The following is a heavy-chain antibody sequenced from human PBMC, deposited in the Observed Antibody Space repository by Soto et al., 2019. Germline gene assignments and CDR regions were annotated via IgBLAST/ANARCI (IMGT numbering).Heavy chain of an antibody. V-gene: IGHV3-23*01. CDR3: ATASRPNYYYGMDV. CDR1: GFTFSSYA. J-gene: IGHJ6*02. D-gene: IGHD6-6*01. CDR2: ISGSGGST. Sequence: EVQLLESGGGLVQPGGSLRLSCAASGFTFSSYAMSWVRQAPGKGLEWVSAISGSGGSTYYADSVKGRFTISRDNSKNTLYLQMNSLRAEDTAVYYCATASRPNYYYGMDVWGQGTTVTVSS.